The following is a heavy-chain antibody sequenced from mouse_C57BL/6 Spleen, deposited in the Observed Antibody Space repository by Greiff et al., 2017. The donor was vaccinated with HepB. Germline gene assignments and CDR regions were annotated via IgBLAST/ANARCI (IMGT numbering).Heavy chain of an antibody. D-gene: IGHD1-1*02. CDR2: INPGSGGT. V-gene: IGHV1-54*01. CDR3: ARGMWSYFDY. Sequence: VKLMESGAELVRPGTSVKVSCKASGYAFTNYLIEWVKQRPGQGLEWIGVINPGSGGTNYNEKFKGKATLTADKSSSTAYMQLSSLTSEDSAVYFCARGMWSYFDYWGQGTTLTVSS. J-gene: IGHJ2*01. CDR1: GYAFTNYL.